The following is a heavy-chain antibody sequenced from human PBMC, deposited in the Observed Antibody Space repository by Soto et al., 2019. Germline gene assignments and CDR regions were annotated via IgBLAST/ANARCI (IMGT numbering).Heavy chain of an antibody. V-gene: IGHV3-64*01. Sequence: EVQVVESGGGLVQPGGSLRLSCAASGFTFSSYAMHWVRQAPGKGLEYVSAISSNGGSTDYANSVKGRFTISRDNSKNTLYLQMGSLRAEDMAVYYCARARGYSSDYWGQGTLVTVSS. CDR1: GFTFSSYA. CDR2: ISSNGGST. CDR3: ARARGYSSDY. J-gene: IGHJ4*02. D-gene: IGHD5-12*01.